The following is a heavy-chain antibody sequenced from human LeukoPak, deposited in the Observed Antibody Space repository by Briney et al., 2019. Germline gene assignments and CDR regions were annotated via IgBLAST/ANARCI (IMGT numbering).Heavy chain of an antibody. CDR3: AKGGTYFDY. Sequence: GGSLRLSCAAPGFTFGNYVMTWVRQAPGQGLEWVSTISNSGGNTYYADSVKGRFTFSRDNSENTLYLQMNSLRAEDTAVYYCAKGGTYFDYWGQGTLVTVSS. J-gene: IGHJ4*02. V-gene: IGHV3-23*01. CDR2: ISNSGGNT. CDR1: GFTFGNYV. D-gene: IGHD1-26*01.